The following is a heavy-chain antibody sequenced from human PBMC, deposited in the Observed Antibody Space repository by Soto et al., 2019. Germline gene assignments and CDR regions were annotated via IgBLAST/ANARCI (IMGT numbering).Heavy chain of an antibody. CDR2: IWYDGSNK. Sequence: GGSLRLSCAASGFTFSSYGMHWVRQAPGKGLEWVAVIWYDGSNKYYADSVKGRFTISRDNAKNTLYLQMHSLRAEDTALYFCVRDRGYPDSFYVWGRGTMVTVSS. J-gene: IGHJ3*01. D-gene: IGHD1-1*01. CDR1: GFTFSSYG. CDR3: VRDRGYPDSFYV. V-gene: IGHV3-33*01.